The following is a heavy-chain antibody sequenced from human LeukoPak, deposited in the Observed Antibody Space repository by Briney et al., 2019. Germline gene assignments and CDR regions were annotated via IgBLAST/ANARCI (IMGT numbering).Heavy chain of an antibody. CDR1: GFTFSSYG. D-gene: IGHD6-13*01. Sequence: GGSLRLSCAASGFTFSSYGMAWVRQAPGKGLEWVSAISGSGESTYNADPVKGRFTISRDNSKNTLYLQMNRLRAEDTAVYYCAKDSRTTYDSSWLYYFDSWGQGTLVTVSS. CDR2: ISGSGEST. J-gene: IGHJ4*02. CDR3: AKDSRTTYDSSWLYYFDS. V-gene: IGHV3-23*01.